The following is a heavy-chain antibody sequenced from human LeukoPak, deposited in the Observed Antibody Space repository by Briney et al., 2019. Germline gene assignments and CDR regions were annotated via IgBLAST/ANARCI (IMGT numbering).Heavy chain of an antibody. CDR3: ARAPWLLIEWFDY. D-gene: IGHD2-21*01. Sequence: PGGSLRLSCAASGFTFSSYSMNWVRQAPGKGLEWVSYISSSSSTICYADSVKGRFTISRDNAKNSLYLQMNSLRDEDTAVYYCARAPWLLIEWFDYWGQGTLVTVSS. CDR1: GFTFSSYS. V-gene: IGHV3-48*02. J-gene: IGHJ4*02. CDR2: ISSSSSTI.